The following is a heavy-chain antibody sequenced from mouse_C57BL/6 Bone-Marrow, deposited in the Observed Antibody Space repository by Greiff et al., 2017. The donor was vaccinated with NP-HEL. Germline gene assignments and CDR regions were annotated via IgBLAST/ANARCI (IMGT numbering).Heavy chain of an antibody. CDR3: AIIYYYGSSYKGYYFDY. D-gene: IGHD1-1*01. Sequence: EVQLQQSGAELVRPGSSVKMSCKTSGYTFTSYGINWVKQRPGQGLEWIGYIYIGNGYTEYNEKFKGKATLTSDTSSSTAYMQLSSLTSEDSAIYFCAIIYYYGSSYKGYYFDYWGQGTTLTVSS. CDR2: IYIGNGYT. J-gene: IGHJ2*01. V-gene: IGHV1-58*01. CDR1: GYTFTSYG.